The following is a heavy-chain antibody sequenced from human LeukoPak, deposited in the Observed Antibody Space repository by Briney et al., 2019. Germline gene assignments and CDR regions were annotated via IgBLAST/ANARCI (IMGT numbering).Heavy chain of an antibody. CDR1: GGSFSGYY. Sequence: ETLSLTCAVYGGSFSGYYWSWIRQPPGKGLEWIGEINHSGSTNYNPSLKSRVTISVDTSKNQLSLKLSSVTAADTAVYYCARGWVQLWPFDYWGQGTLVTVSS. V-gene: IGHV4-34*01. CDR3: ARGWVQLWPFDY. CDR2: INHSGST. J-gene: IGHJ4*02. D-gene: IGHD5-18*01.